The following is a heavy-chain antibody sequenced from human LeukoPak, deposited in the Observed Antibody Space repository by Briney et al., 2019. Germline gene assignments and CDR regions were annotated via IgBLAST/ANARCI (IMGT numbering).Heavy chain of an antibody. D-gene: IGHD3-9*01. J-gene: IGHJ4*02. CDR1: GGSFSGYY. CDR2: INHSGST. Sequence: PSETLSLTCAVYGGSFSGYYWSWIRQPPGKGLESIGEINHSGSTNYNPSLKSRVTISVDTSKNQFSLKLSSVTAADTAVYYCARSRHKLRYFDGGYFDYWGQGTLVTVSS. CDR3: ARSRHKLRYFDGGYFDY. V-gene: IGHV4-34*01.